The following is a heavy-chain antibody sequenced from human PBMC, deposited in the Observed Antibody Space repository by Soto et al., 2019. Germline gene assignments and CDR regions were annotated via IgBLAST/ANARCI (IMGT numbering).Heavy chain of an antibody. J-gene: IGHJ1*01. CDR3: AKDAVYNDGLWLVSD. CDR1: GFSFNYD. Sequence: DVHLLESGGGLVHPGGSLRLSCVVSGFSFNYDIMWVRQAPGKGQEWVAGITGGGSTQYAASVKGRFTISRDKSKNTVDLQMDSLRGEDTAIYYCAKDAVYNDGLWLVSDWGQGTLVTVS. V-gene: IGHV3-23*01. CDR2: ITGGGST. D-gene: IGHD2-21*01.